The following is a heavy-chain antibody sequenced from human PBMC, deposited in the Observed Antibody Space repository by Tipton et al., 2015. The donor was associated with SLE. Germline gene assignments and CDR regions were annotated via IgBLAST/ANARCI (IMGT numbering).Heavy chain of an antibody. CDR3: ARRQERYFDYLGNWFDS. J-gene: IGHJ5*01. CDR2: INYSGST. V-gene: IGHV4-59*11. D-gene: IGHD3-9*01. CDR1: GGSISSHY. Sequence: TLSLTCTVSGGSISSHYWSWIRRPPGKALEWIAYINYSGSTNYNPSLKSRVTMSVDTSKNQFSLKLSSVTAADTAVYYCARRQERYFDYLGNWFDSWGQGTRVTVSS.